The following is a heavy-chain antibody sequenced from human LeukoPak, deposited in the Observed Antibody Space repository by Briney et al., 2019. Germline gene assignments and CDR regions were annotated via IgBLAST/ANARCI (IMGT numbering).Heavy chain of an antibody. J-gene: IGHJ4*02. Sequence: SETLSLTCAVSGVSISSNNWWSWVRQPPGKGLEWIGEIYHIGRTNYNPSLKSRVSISIDKSKNQFSLKLNSVTAADTAVYYCAREGYSYSPGDYWGQGTLVTVSS. CDR2: IYHIGRT. CDR3: AREGYSYSPGDY. D-gene: IGHD5-18*01. V-gene: IGHV4-4*02. CDR1: GVSISSNNW.